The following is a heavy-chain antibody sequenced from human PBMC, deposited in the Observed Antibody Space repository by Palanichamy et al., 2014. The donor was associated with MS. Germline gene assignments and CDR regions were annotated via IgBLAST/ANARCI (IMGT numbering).Heavy chain of an antibody. CDR1: GFTFSSYE. CDR3: ARVGDYYESSGYYHYYYYGMDV. V-gene: IGHV3-48*03. Sequence: EVQLVESGGGLVQPGGSLRLSCAASGFTFSSYEMNWVRQGSREGLEWVSYITNSGGTIYYADSVKGRFTISRDNAKNSLFLQMNSLRAEDTAVYYCARVGDYYESSGYYHYYYYGMDVWGQGTTVTVSS. D-gene: IGHD3-22*01. J-gene: IGHJ6*02. CDR2: ITNSGGTI.